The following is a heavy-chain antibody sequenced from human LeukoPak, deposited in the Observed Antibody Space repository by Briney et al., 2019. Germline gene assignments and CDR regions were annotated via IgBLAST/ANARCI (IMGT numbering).Heavy chain of an antibody. J-gene: IGHJ3*02. CDR2: INNSGST. Sequence: SETLSLTCAVYGGSFSGYYWNWIRQPPGKGLEWIGEINNSGSTNYNPSLKSRVTISRDTSKNQFSLKLSSVTAVDTAVYYCARGPVGGATYYDGDAFDIWGQGTMVTVSS. CDR3: ARGPVGGATYYDGDAFDI. D-gene: IGHD1-26*01. V-gene: IGHV4-34*01. CDR1: GGSFSGYY.